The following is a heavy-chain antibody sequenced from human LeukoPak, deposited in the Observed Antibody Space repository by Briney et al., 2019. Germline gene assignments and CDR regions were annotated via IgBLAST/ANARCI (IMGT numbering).Heavy chain of an antibody. Sequence: TSVKVSCKASGYTFTSYYMHWVRQAPGQGLEWMGIINPSGGSTSYAQKFQGRVTMTRDMSTSTVYMELSSLRSEDTAVYYCAREGIAVAGTGPFDYWGQGTLVTVSS. J-gene: IGHJ4*02. V-gene: IGHV1-46*01. CDR2: INPSGGST. CDR3: AREGIAVAGTGPFDY. CDR1: GYTFTSYY. D-gene: IGHD6-19*01.